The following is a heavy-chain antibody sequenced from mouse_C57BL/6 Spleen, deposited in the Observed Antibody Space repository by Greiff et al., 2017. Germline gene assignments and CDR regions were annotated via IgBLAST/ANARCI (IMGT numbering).Heavy chain of an antibody. J-gene: IGHJ2*01. CDR3: AREGAYYSNWDY. Sequence: QVQLQQSGPELVKPGASVKISCKASGYAFSSSWMNWVKQRPGKGLEWIGRIYPGDGDTNYNGKFKGKATLTADKSSSTAYIQLSSLTSEDSAVYFCAREGAYYSNWDYWGQGTTLTVSS. CDR2: IYPGDGDT. D-gene: IGHD2-5*01. CDR1: GYAFSSSW. V-gene: IGHV1-82*01.